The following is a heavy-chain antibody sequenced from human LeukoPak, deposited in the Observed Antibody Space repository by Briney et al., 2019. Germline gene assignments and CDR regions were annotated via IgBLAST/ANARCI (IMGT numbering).Heavy chain of an antibody. Sequence: PSDTLSLTCTVSGGSISRYYWSWIRQPPGKGLEWIGYIYYSGSTSYNPSLKSRVTISVDTSKNQFSLNLSSVTAADTAVYYCARVVAATQNFDYWGQGTLVTVSS. D-gene: IGHD2-15*01. CDR2: IYYSGST. CDR3: ARVVAATQNFDY. J-gene: IGHJ4*02. V-gene: IGHV4-59*01. CDR1: GGSISRYY.